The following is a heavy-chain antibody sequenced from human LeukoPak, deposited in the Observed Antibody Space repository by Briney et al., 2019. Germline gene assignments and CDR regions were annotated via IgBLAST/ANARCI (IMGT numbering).Heavy chain of an antibody. CDR1: GYTFTGHY. J-gene: IGHJ4*02. Sequence: ASVKVSCKASGYTFTGHYMHWVRQAPGQGLEWMGWINPNSGVTNYAQKFQGRVTMTRDTSISTAYMELSSLRSDDTAVYYCAKPYYYDSSGYPRDWGRGTLVTVSS. V-gene: IGHV1-2*02. D-gene: IGHD3-22*01. CDR3: AKPYYYDSSGYPRD. CDR2: INPNSGVT.